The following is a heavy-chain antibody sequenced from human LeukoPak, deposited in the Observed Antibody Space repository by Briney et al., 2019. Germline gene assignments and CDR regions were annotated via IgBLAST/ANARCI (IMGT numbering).Heavy chain of an antibody. V-gene: IGHV3-23*01. CDR2: ISGRGDST. CDR1: RYTFRGYA. Sequence: GGCLRLSCAASRYTFRGYALSCVCQAPGKGLEGVSTISGRGDSTYYADSVKGRFTISRHNSKNTLYLQLNSLRDEDTAVYYCAKANRSSSPHFDYWGQGTLVTVSS. J-gene: IGHJ4*02. CDR3: AKANRSSSPHFDY. D-gene: IGHD6-6*01.